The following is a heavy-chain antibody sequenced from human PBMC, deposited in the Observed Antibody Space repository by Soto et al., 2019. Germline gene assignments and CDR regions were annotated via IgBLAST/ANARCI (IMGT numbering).Heavy chain of an antibody. J-gene: IGHJ4*02. V-gene: IGHV3-49*03. CDR2: TRSKAYGGTT. CDR1: GFTFGDYA. CDR3: TRDIPFWSGYAAQGSDY. Sequence: GGSLRLSCTASGFTFGDYAMSWFRQAPGKGLEWVGFTRSKAYGGTTEYAASVKGRFTISRDDSKSIAYLQMNSLKTEDTAVYYCTRDIPFWSGYAAQGSDYWGQGTLVTVSS. D-gene: IGHD3-3*01.